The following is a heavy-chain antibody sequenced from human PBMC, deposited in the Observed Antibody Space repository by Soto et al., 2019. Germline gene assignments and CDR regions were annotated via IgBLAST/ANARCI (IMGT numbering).Heavy chain of an antibody. CDR2: ISWNSGST. D-gene: IGHD4-17*01. J-gene: IGHJ2*01. CDR3: ASAFPYGDYVSYFDL. Sequence: DVQLVESGGGLVQPGRSLRVSCVASGFTFDDYAMHWVRQAPGKGLEWVSGISWNSGSTGYADSVKGRFTISRDNAKNSLFLQMNRLRAEDTALYYCASAFPYGDYVSYFDLWGRGTLVTVSS. CDR1: GFTFDDYA. V-gene: IGHV3-9*01.